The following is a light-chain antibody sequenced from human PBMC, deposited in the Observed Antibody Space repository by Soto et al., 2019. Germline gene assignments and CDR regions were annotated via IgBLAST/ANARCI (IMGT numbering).Light chain of an antibody. CDR2: DVT. CDR1: SSDVGGYDY. CDR3: CSYGGYFWV. J-gene: IGLJ3*02. Sequence: QSVLTQPRSVSGSPGQSVTISCTGTSSDVGGYDYVSWLQHHPGKVPKLMIYDVTKRPSGVPDRFSASKSGNTASLTISGLQAEDEADYYCCSYGGYFWVFGGGTKVTVL. V-gene: IGLV2-11*01.